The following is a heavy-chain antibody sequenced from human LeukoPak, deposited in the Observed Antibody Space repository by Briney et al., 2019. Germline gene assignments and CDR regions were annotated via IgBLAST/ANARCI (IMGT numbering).Heavy chain of an antibody. CDR3: ARDNSLQDMAWWFDP. V-gene: IGHV1-46*01. J-gene: IGHJ5*02. CDR2: INPTGTSS. Sequence: ASVKVSCKSSGYTFTRHYLHWVRQAPGQGLEWVGLINPTGTSSWSAQKFQGRVTLTRDMSTSTDYMELSSPRSEDTAVYYCARDNSLQDMAWWFDPWGQGTLVIVSS. CDR1: GYTFTRHY. D-gene: IGHD5-24*01.